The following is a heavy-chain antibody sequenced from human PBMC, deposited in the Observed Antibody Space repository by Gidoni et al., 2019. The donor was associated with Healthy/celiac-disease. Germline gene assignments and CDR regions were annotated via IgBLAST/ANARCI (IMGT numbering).Heavy chain of an antibody. Sequence: QVQLQESGPGLMKPSETLSLTCTVSGGSISSYYWGWIRQPPGKGLEWIGYIYYSGSTNYNPSLKSRVTISVDTSKNQFSLKLSSVTAADTAVYYCARRDSYGYYFDYWGQGTLVTVSS. V-gene: IGHV4-59*01. CDR3: ARRDSYGYYFDY. CDR2: IYYSGST. J-gene: IGHJ4*02. D-gene: IGHD5-18*01. CDR1: GGSISSYY.